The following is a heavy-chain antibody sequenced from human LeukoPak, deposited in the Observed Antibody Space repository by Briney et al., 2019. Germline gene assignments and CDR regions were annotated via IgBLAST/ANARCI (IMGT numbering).Heavy chain of an antibody. D-gene: IGHD3/OR15-3a*01. V-gene: IGHV4-34*01. CDR2: VSNSGIT. CDR3: ARGTYDFETSGPYC. Sequence: HSGSLSLTRGVQGESLSGYYWSWIRQPPGKQLEWFGDVSNSGITNYSSSLQSRVTISVDTSKNQFSLKLTSVTAAKTAVYYGARGTYDFETSGPYCWGQGSLVTASS. J-gene: IGHJ4*02. CDR1: GESLSGYY.